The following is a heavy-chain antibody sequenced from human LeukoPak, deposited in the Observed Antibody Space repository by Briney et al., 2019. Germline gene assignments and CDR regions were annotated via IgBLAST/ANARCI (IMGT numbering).Heavy chain of an antibody. Sequence: PGGSLRLSCAASGFTFSSYAMSWVRQASGKGLEWVSAISGSGGSTYYADSVKGRFTISRDNSKNTLYLQMNSLRAEDTAVYYCAKDAYLRITMIVVVMLLDYWGQGTLVTVSS. CDR2: ISGSGGST. V-gene: IGHV3-23*01. CDR1: GFTFSSYA. J-gene: IGHJ4*02. CDR3: AKDAYLRITMIVVVMLLDY. D-gene: IGHD3-22*01.